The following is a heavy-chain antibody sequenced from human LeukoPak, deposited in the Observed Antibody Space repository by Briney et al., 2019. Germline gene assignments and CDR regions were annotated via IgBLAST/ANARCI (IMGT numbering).Heavy chain of an antibody. Sequence: PGGSLRLSCAASGFTFSSYAMHWVRQAPGKGLEWVAVISYDGSNKYYADSVKGRFTISRDNSKNTLYLQMNSLRAEDTAVYYCARDGGFSVTMVRGVITYYFDYWGQGTLVTVSS. J-gene: IGHJ4*02. V-gene: IGHV3-30-3*01. CDR1: GFTFSSYA. CDR3: ARDGGFSVTMVRGVITYYFDY. D-gene: IGHD3-10*01. CDR2: ISYDGSNK.